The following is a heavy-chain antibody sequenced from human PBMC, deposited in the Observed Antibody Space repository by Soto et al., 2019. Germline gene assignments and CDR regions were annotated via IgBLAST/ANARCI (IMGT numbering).Heavy chain of an antibody. CDR1: GGTFSSYT. V-gene: IGHV1-69*04. D-gene: IGHD3-10*01. CDR2: IIPILGIA. J-gene: IGHJ3*02. CDR3: ARDLFSIVRGAHRPFVN. Sequence: ASVKVSCKASGGTFSSYTISWVRQAPGQGLEWMGRIIPILGIANYAQKFQGRVTITADKSTSTAYMELSSLRSEDTAVYYCARDLFSIVRGAHRPFVNWGPATIVTVPS.